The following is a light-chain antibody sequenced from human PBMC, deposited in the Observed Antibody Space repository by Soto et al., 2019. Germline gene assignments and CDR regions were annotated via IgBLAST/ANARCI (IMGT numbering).Light chain of an antibody. J-gene: IGKJ4*01. V-gene: IGKV3-20*01. CDR2: GAS. CDR3: QQYATSPLT. CDR1: QSVGRNY. Sequence: EIVLTQSPGTLSVSPGERATLSCRASQSVGRNYLAWYQQKPGQAPRLLIDGASSRATGIPDRFSGSGSGTDFTLTISRLKPEDFAVYYCQQYATSPLTFGGGTKVETK.